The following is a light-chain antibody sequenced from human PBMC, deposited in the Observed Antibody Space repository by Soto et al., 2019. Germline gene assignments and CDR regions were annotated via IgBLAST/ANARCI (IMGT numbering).Light chain of an antibody. CDR2: DAS. V-gene: IGKV3D-20*01. Sequence: EIVLTQSPATLSVSLGESATLSSGASQTVSSRYLAWYQQRPGLAPRLLMYDASSRAAGIPDRFSGSGSGRVFTLTISRLEPEDSAVYYCQQYGSSNPYTFGQGTKLEIK. CDR3: QQYGSSNPYT. CDR1: QTVSSRY. J-gene: IGKJ2*01.